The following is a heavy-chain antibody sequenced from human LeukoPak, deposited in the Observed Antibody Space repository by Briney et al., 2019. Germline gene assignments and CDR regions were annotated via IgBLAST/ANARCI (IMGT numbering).Heavy chain of an antibody. CDR1: GFTVSSNY. V-gene: IGHV3-53*01. J-gene: IGHJ4*02. CDR2: IYSGGST. D-gene: IGHD2-15*01. CDR3: AREVDCSGGSCPFDY. Sequence: GGSLRLSCAASGFTVSSNYMSWVRQAPGKGLEWVSVIYSGGSTYYADSVKGRFTISRDNSKNTLYLQMNSLRAEDTAVYYCAREVDCSGGSCPFDYWGQGTLVTVSS.